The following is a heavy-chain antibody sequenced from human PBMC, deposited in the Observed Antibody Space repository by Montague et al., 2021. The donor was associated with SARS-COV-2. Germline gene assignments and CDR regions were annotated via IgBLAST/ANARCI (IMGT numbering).Heavy chain of an antibody. D-gene: IGHD6-19*01. CDR2: IYYSGST. V-gene: IGHV4-59*01. CDR1: GGSISSYY. Sequence: SETLSLTSTVSGGSISSYYWSWIRQPPGKGLEWIGYIYYSGSTNYNPSLKSRVTISVDTSKNQLSLKLSSVTAADTAVYYCARGSGWMGNAFDIWGQGTMVTVSS. CDR3: ARGSGWMGNAFDI. J-gene: IGHJ3*02.